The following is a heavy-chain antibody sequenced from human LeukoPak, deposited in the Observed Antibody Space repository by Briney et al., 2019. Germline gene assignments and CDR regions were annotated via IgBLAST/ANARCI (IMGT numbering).Heavy chain of an antibody. D-gene: IGHD4-17*01. J-gene: IGHJ3*02. V-gene: IGHV1-69*13. CDR1: GGTFSIYA. CDR3: ASSVTLDAFDI. Sequence: SVKVSYKASGGTFSIYAISWVRQAPGQRLEWMGGIIPIFGTANYAQKFQGRVTTTADESTSTAYMELSSLRSEDTAVYYCASSVTLDAFDIWGQGTMVTVSS. CDR2: IIPIFGTA.